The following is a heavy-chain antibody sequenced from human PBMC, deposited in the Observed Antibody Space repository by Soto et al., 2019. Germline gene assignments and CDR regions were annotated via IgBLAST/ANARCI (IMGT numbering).Heavy chain of an antibody. CDR3: ATEEYYYGSGSYWFDP. CDR2: IYHSGST. V-gene: IGHV4-39*07. J-gene: IGHJ5*02. CDR1: GGSISSSSYY. Sequence: SETLSLTCTVSGGSISSSSYYWGWIRQPPGKGLEWIGYIYHSGSTYCNPSLKSRVTISVDRSKNQFSLKLSSVTAADTAVYYCATEEYYYGSGSYWFDPWGQGTLVTVSS. D-gene: IGHD3-10*01.